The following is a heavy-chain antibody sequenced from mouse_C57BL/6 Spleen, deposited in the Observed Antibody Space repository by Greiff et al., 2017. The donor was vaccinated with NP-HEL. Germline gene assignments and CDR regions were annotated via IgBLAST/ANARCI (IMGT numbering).Heavy chain of an antibody. J-gene: IGHJ1*03. CDR3: ARTTTVVAHWYFDV. D-gene: IGHD1-1*01. CDR1: GYSFTGYY. Sequence: VQLKQSGPELVKPGASVKISCKASGYSFTGYYMNWVKQSPEKSLEWIGEINPSTGGTTYNQKFKAKATLTVDKSSSTAYMQLKSLTSEDSAVDYCARTTTVVAHWYFDVWGTGTTVTVSS. CDR2: INPSTGGT. V-gene: IGHV1-42*01.